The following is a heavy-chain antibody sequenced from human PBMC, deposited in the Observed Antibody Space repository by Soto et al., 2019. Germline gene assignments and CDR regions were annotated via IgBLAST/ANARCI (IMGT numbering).Heavy chain of an antibody. Sequence: EVQVLQSGGGLGQPGGSLRLSCAAGGFTFRDYAMSWVRQAPGKGLEWVSTLSGSLNSAFYADSVKGRFTISRDSSDNILDLQMNILRDEDTAVYYCARDAGCPDFGVIKHAFDIWGQGTLVTVSS. CDR3: ARDAGCPDFGVIKHAFDI. D-gene: IGHD3-3*01. CDR1: GFTFRDYA. J-gene: IGHJ3*02. CDR2: LSGSLNSA. V-gene: IGHV3-23*01.